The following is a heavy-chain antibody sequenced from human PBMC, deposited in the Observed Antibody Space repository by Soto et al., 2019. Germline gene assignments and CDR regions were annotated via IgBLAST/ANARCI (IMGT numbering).Heavy chain of an antibody. V-gene: IGHV1-3*05. CDR1: GYTFTTYA. Sequence: QVQLVQSGAEEKKPGASVKVAFKAYGYTFTTYAMHWVRRAPGQRLEWMGWINAGNGNTKYSQKFQGRVTITRDTSASTAYMELSSLRSEDTAVYYCATGAPPIDYWGQGTLVTVSS. J-gene: IGHJ4*02. CDR2: INAGNGNT. CDR3: ATGAPPIDY.